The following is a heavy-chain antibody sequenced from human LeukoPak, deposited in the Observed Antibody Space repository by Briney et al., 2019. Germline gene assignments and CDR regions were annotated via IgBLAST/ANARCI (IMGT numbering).Heavy chain of an antibody. V-gene: IGHV1-18*01. CDR1: GYTFTSYG. J-gene: IGHJ3*02. CDR3: ARDYYDSSGYYYDAFDI. Sequence: ASVKVSCKASGYTFTSYGISWVRQAPGQGLEWMGWINTYNGNTNYAQKLQGRATMTTDTSTNTAYMELRSLRSDDTAVYYCARDYYDSSGYYYDAFDIWGQGTMVTVSS. CDR2: INTYNGNT. D-gene: IGHD3-22*01.